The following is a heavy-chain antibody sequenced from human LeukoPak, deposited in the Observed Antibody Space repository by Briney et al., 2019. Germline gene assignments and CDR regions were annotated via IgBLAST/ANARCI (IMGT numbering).Heavy chain of an antibody. CDR1: GFTFSTYT. CDR2: ISSSSSYI. CDR3: ARDPPYGDLP. J-gene: IGHJ5*02. D-gene: IGHD4-17*01. Sequence: NAGGSLRLSCAASGFTFSTYTMNWVRQAPGKGLEWVSSISSSSSYIYYADSVKGRFTISRDNAKNSLYLQMNSLRAEDTAVYYCARDPPYGDLPWGQGTLVTVSS. V-gene: IGHV3-21*01.